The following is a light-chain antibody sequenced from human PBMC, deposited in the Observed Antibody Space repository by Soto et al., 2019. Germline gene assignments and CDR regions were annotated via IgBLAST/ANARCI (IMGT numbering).Light chain of an antibody. CDR1: QSVSSY. V-gene: IGKV3-11*01. J-gene: IGKJ1*01. CDR2: DAS. CDR3: LQRSNWPRT. Sequence: EIVLTQSPATVSLSPGERATLSCRVSQSVSSYLAWYQHKPGQAPRLLIYDASKRATGIPARFSGSGSGTDFTLTISSLDPEDFAVYYCLQRSNWPRTFGQGTKVEIK.